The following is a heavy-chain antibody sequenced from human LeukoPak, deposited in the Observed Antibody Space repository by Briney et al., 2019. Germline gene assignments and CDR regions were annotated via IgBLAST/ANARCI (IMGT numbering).Heavy chain of an antibody. CDR2: ISANNGNT. V-gene: IGHV1-18*01. CDR3: ARGSVVVPAAVSDY. Sequence: ASVKVSCKTSGYSFASYGISWVRQAPGQGLEWMGWISANNGNTNYAQKVRGRVTMTTDTSTSTAYMELRSLRSGDTAVYYCARGSVVVPAAVSDYWGQGTLVTVSS. J-gene: IGHJ4*02. D-gene: IGHD2-2*01. CDR1: GYSFASYG.